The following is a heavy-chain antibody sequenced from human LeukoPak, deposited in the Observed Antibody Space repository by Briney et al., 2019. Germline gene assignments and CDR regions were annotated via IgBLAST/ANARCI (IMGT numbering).Heavy chain of an antibody. CDR3: AKPYYDSSGYYYEEVFDY. Sequence: PGGSLRLSCAASGFTFSSYGMHWVRQAPGKGLEWVAVISYDGSNKYYADSVKGRFTISRDNSKNTLYLQVNSLRAEDTAVYYCAKPYYDSSGYYYEEVFDYWGQGTLVTVSS. D-gene: IGHD3-22*01. CDR2: ISYDGSNK. CDR1: GFTFSSYG. V-gene: IGHV3-30*18. J-gene: IGHJ4*02.